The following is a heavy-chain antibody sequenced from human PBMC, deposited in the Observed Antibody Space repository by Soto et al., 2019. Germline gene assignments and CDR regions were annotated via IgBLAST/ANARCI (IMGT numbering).Heavy chain of an antibody. Sequence: QLQLQESGPGLVKPSETLSLTCTVSGGSISSSSYYWGWIRQPPGKGLEWIGSIYYSGSTYYNPSLKSRVTISVDTSKNQFSLKLSSVTAADTAVYYCARDFPYYYDSSDDGMDVWGQGTTVTVSS. J-gene: IGHJ6*02. CDR3: ARDFPYYYDSSDDGMDV. CDR2: IYYSGST. CDR1: GGSISSSSYY. V-gene: IGHV4-39*01. D-gene: IGHD3-22*01.